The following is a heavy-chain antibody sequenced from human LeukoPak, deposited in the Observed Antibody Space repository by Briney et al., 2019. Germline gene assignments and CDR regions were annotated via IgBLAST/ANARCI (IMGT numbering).Heavy chain of an antibody. CDR2: ITLSSSSI. V-gene: IGHV3-48*01. CDR3: AREPTYSSSWYTSCDY. CDR1: GFTFSIHG. Sequence: GGSLRLSCAASGFTFSIHGMNWVRQAPGKGLEWVSYITLSSSSIYYADSVKGRFTISRDNAKNSLYLQMNSLRAEDTAVYYCAREPTYSSSWYTSCDYWGQGTLVTVSS. D-gene: IGHD6-13*01. J-gene: IGHJ4*02.